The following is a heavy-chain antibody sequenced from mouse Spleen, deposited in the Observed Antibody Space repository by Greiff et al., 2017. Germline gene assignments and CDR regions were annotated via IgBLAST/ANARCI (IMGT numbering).Heavy chain of an antibody. CDR3: ARDTTVASYYYAMDY. CDR2: IWAGGST. D-gene: IGHD1-1*01. J-gene: IGHJ4*01. Sequence: VKLMESGPGLVAPSQSLSITCTVSGFSLTSYGVHWVRQPPGKGLEWLGVIWAGGSTNYNSALMSRLSISKDNSKSQVFLKMNSLQTDDTAMYYCARDTTVASYYYAMDYWGQGTSVTVSS. V-gene: IGHV2-9*02. CDR1: GFSLTSYG.